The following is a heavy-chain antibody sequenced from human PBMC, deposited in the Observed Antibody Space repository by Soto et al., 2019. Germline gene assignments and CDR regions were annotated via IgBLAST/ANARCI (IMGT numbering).Heavy chain of an antibody. Sequence: GGSLRLSCAASGFTFSSYSMNWVRKSPGKGLEWVSSISSSSSYIYYADSVKGRFTISRDNAKNSLYLQMNSLRAEDTAVYYCASAISSSWAADYWGQGTLVTVSS. CDR1: GFTFSSYS. CDR2: ISSSSSYI. V-gene: IGHV3-21*01. J-gene: IGHJ4*02. D-gene: IGHD6-13*01. CDR3: ASAISSSWAADY.